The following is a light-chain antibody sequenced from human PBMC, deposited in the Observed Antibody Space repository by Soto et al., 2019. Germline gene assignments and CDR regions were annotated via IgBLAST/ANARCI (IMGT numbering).Light chain of an antibody. CDR2: EVH. CDR3: ASYLTTSPLED. J-gene: IGLJ1*01. CDR1: ISDIGSHNY. Sequence: QSVLTQPASVSGSPGESITVSCSGSISDIGSHNYVSWYRQYPGEASKLLIYEVHYRPSGVSSRFSGSKPGNTASLTISGLQAADEAEYYCASYLTTSPLEDFGTATKVTVL. V-gene: IGLV2-14*01.